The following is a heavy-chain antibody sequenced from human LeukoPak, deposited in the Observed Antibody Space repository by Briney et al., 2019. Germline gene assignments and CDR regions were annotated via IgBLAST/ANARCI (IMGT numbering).Heavy chain of an antibody. CDR1: GGSISSSSSY. CDR3: ARLHCSSTSCYPAKGLHYYMDV. D-gene: IGHD2-2*01. Sequence: SETLSLTCTVSGGSISSSSSYWGWIRQPPGKGLEWIASIYYSGSTYYNPSLKSRVTISLDTSKNQLSLKLSSVTAADTAVYYCARLHCSSTSCYPAKGLHYYMDVWGKGTTVTVSS. CDR2: IYYSGST. V-gene: IGHV4-39*01. J-gene: IGHJ6*03.